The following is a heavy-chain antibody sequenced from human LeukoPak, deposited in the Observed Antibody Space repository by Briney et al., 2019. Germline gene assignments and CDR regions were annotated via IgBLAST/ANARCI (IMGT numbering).Heavy chain of an antibody. Sequence: PGGSLRLSCAASGFIFSCCGMHWVRQAPGKGLEWVALISFDGSNEYYADSVKGRFTISRDNSKNTLYLQMNSLRAEDMAVYYCARRRRGGNAFDIWGQGTMVTVSS. CDR3: ARRRRGGNAFDI. J-gene: IGHJ3*02. D-gene: IGHD3-16*01. CDR1: GFIFSCCG. CDR2: ISFDGSNE. V-gene: IGHV3-30*03.